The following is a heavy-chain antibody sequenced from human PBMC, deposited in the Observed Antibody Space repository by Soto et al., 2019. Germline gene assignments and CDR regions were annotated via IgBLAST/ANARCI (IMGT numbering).Heavy chain of an antibody. D-gene: IGHD3-22*01. CDR3: ARLVNYYDSSGYYPPYYFDY. J-gene: IGHJ4*02. V-gene: IGHV5-51*01. Sequence: ESLKISCKGSGYRFTMYWIGWVRQMPGKGLEWMGIINPGDSDTRYSPSVQGQVTISADKSISTAYLQWSSLKASDTAMYYCARLVNYYDSSGYYPPYYFDYWGQGTLVTVSS. CDR1: GYRFTMYW. CDR2: INPGDSDT.